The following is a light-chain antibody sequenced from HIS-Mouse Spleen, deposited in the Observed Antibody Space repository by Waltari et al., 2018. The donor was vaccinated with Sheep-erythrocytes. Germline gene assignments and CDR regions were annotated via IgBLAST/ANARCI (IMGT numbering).Light chain of an antibody. J-gene: IGLJ1*01. CDR2: QDS. Sequence: SYELTQPPSVSVSPGQTASITCSGDKLGDKYACWYQQKPGQSPVLVIYQDSKRPSGIPEGFYGSNSGNTATLSISGTQAMDEADYYCCSYAGSYNHVFGTGTKVTVL. CDR1: KLGDKY. V-gene: IGLV3-1*01. CDR3: CSYAGSYNHV.